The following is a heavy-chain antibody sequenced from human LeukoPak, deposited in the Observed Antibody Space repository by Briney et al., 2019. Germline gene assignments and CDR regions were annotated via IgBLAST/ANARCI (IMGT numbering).Heavy chain of an antibody. D-gene: IGHD2-21*01. V-gene: IGHV4-59*08. J-gene: IGHJ3*01. CDR2: IYRSGGT. Sequence: SETLSLTCTVSGGSISSYYWSWIRQPPGKGLEWIGNIYRSGGTYYNPSLKSRVTISVDTSKNQFSLKLISVTAADTAVYYCARHDIVGSSAWIDAFDFWGQGTMVTVSS. CDR3: ARHDIVGSSAWIDAFDF. CDR1: GGSISSYY.